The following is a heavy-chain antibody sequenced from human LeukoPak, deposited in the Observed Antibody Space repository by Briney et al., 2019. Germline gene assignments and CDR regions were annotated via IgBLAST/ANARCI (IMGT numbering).Heavy chain of an antibody. Sequence: GGSLRLSCAASGLTFSSFAMTWVRQAPGMGLEWVSAISGSGGNTYYADSVKGRFTISRDNSKDTLYLQMNSLRAEDTAVYYCAKGLYHYFGSGSYTLDFWGQGTQVTVSS. D-gene: IGHD3-10*01. CDR1: GLTFSSFA. V-gene: IGHV3-23*01. CDR2: ISGSGGNT. J-gene: IGHJ4*02. CDR3: AKGLYHYFGSGSYTLDF.